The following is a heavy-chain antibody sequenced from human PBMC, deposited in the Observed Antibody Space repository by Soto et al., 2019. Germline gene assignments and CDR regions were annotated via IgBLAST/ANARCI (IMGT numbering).Heavy chain of an antibody. J-gene: IGHJ4*02. CDR2: IIPIFGTA. CDR1: GGTFSSYA. V-gene: IGHV1-69*13. CDR3: ARSPTEYYYDSSGYYPFDY. Sequence: ASVKVSCKASGGTFSSYAISWVRQAPGQGLEWMGGIIPIFGTANYAQKFQGRVTITADESTSTAYMELSSLRSEDTAVYYCARSPTEYYYDSSGYYPFDYWGQG. D-gene: IGHD3-22*01.